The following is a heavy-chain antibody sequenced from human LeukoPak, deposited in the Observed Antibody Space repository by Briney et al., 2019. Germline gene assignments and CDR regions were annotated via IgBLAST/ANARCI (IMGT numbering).Heavy chain of an antibody. V-gene: IGHV3-9*01. CDR3: AKDLNYGSGSTIDY. CDR1: GFTFDDYS. Sequence: GRSLRLSCAASGFTFDDYSMHWVRQAPRKGLEWVSGINWNSGSIGYADSVKGRFTISRDNAKNSLYLQMNSLRAEDTALYYCAKDLNYGSGSTIDYWGQGTLVTVSS. CDR2: INWNSGSI. D-gene: IGHD3-10*01. J-gene: IGHJ4*02.